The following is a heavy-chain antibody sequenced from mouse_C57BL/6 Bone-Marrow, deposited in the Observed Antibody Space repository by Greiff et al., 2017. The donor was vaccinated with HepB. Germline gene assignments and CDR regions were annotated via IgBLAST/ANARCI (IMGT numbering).Heavy chain of an antibody. CDR3: AKQGINYDYDHVYFDY. CDR2: IWGDGST. CDR1: GFSLTSYG. D-gene: IGHD2-4*01. V-gene: IGHV2-3*01. J-gene: IGHJ2*01. Sequence: QVQLKESGPGLVSPSQSLSITCTVSGFSLTSYGVSWVRQPPGKGLEWLGVIWGDGSTHYHSALISRLSIRKDNSKSQVFLKLNSLQTDDTATYYCAKQGINYDYDHVYFDYWGKGTTLTVSS.